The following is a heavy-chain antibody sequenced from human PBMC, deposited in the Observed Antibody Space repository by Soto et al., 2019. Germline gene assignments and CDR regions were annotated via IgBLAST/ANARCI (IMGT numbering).Heavy chain of an antibody. CDR2: IIPILGTA. V-gene: IGHV1-69*01. J-gene: IGHJ4*02. CDR1: GGTFSRHA. Sequence: QVQLVQSGAEVRKPGSSLKVSCTASGGTFSRHAISWVRQAPGQGVEWMGGIIPILGTANHAQKFQGRVTIIADESTSTVYMELSSLRSEDTAMYYCARGWGYDSNDYYYAYWGQGTLVIVSS. D-gene: IGHD3-22*01. CDR3: ARGWGYDSNDYYYAY.